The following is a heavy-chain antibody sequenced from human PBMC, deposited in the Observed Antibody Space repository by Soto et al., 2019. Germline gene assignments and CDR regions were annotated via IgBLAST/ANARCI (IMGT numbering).Heavy chain of an antibody. CDR2: TNSDGTDS. J-gene: IGHJ1*01. D-gene: IGHD3-22*01. Sequence: PGGSLILSCAAAGFDFDDYAMHWVRQVPGKGLEWVSLTNSDGTDSYYVDSVKGRFTISRDNAKTTLYLQMDRLRPEDTALYFCAKSLYYYDSSPLDHWGPGTLVTVSS. CDR1: GFDFDDYA. V-gene: IGHV3-43D*04. CDR3: AKSLYYYDSSPLDH.